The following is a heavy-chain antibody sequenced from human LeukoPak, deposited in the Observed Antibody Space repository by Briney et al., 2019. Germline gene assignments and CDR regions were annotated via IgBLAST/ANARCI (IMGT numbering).Heavy chain of an antibody. CDR1: GFTFSSYA. CDR3: AKDRVVRGVIPNWFDP. D-gene: IGHD3-10*01. V-gene: IGHV3-23*01. J-gene: IGHJ5*02. Sequence: GGSLRLSCAASGFTFSSYAMSWVRQAPGKGLEWVSAISGSGGSTYYADSVKGRFTISRDNSKNTLYLQMNSLRAEDTAVYYCAKDRVVRGVIPNWFDPWGQGTLVTVSS. CDR2: ISGSGGST.